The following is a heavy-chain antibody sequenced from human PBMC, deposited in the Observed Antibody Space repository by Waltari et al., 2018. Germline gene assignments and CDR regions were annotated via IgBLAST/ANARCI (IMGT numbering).Heavy chain of an antibody. CDR3: ARAFSSVAGTTIDY. D-gene: IGHD6-19*01. J-gene: IGHJ4*02. Sequence: TNYNPSLKSRVTISVDTSKNQCSLKLSSVTAADTAVYYCARAFSSVAGTTIDYWGQGTLVTVSS. V-gene: IGHV4-59*01. CDR2: T.